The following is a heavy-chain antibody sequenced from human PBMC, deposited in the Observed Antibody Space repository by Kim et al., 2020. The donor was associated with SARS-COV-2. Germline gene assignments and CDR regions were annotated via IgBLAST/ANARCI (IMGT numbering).Heavy chain of an antibody. CDR2: ISYDGSNK. CDR3: AKVSQDGGLKW. V-gene: IGHV3-30*18. Sequence: GGSLRLSCAASGFTFSSYGMHWVRQAPGKGLEWVAFISYDGSNKYYADSVKGRFTISRDNSKNTLYLQMNSLRAEDTAVYYCAKVSQDGGLKWGGQGTLVTVSS. D-gene: IGHD2-8*01. J-gene: IGHJ4*02. CDR1: GFTFSSYG.